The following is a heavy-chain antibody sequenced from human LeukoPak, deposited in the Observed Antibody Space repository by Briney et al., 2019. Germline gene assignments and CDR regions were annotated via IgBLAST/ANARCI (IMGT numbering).Heavy chain of an antibody. Sequence: SVKVSCKACGGIFSSYAISGVRQAPGQGLEWMGRIIPILGIANYAQKFQGRVTIIADKSTSTAYMELSSLRSEETAVYYCVLAAAGTRAFDIWGQGTMVTVSS. J-gene: IGHJ3*02. D-gene: IGHD6-13*01. CDR2: IIPILGIA. CDR3: VLAAAGTRAFDI. V-gene: IGHV1-69*04. CDR1: GGIFSSYA.